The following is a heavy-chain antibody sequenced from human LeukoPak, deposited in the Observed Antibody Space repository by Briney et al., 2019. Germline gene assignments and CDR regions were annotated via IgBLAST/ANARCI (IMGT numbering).Heavy chain of an antibody. D-gene: IGHD6-13*01. V-gene: IGHV4-59*08. J-gene: IGHJ6*02. Sequence: SETLSLTCTVSGGSISGYYWSWIRQPPGKGLEWIGYIYYSGSTNYNPSLKSRVTISVDTSKNQFSLKLSSVTAADTAVYYCARHSVYSSSWYYYYGMDVWGQGTTVTVSS. CDR3: ARHSVYSSSWYYYYGMDV. CDR2: IYYSGST. CDR1: GGSISGYY.